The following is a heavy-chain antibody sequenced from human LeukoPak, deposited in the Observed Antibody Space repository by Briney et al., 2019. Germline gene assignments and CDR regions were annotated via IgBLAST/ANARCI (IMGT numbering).Heavy chain of an antibody. J-gene: IGHJ4*02. D-gene: IGHD3-22*01. Sequence: SETLSLTCAVYGGSFSGYYWNWNRQPPGKGLEWIGEINHSGSTNYNPSLKSRATISVDTSKNQFSLKLSSVTAADTAVYYCATRGEYYDSSGYDIDYWGQGTMVTVSS. CDR1: GGSFSGYY. CDR2: INHSGST. V-gene: IGHV4-34*01. CDR3: ATRGEYYDSSGYDIDY.